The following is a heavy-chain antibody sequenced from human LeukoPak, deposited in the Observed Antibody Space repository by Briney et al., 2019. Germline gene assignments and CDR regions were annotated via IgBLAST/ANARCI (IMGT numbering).Heavy chain of an antibody. CDR3: ARDYYDSSGFGAFDI. D-gene: IGHD3-22*01. Sequence: ASVKVSCEASGYTFTAYYMHWVRQAPGQGLEWMGWINPNSGGTNYAQKFQGRVTMTRDTSISTAYMELSRLRSDDTAVYYCARDYYDSSGFGAFDIWGQGTMVTVSS. V-gene: IGHV1-2*02. CDR2: INPNSGGT. J-gene: IGHJ3*02. CDR1: GYTFTAYY.